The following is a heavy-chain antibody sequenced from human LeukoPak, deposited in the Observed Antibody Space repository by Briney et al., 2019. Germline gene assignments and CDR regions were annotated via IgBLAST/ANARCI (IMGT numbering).Heavy chain of an antibody. Sequence: ASVKVSCKASGYTFTSYAMNWVRQAPGQGLEWMGGIIPIFGTANYAQKFQGRVTITPDKSTSTAYMELSSLRSEDTAVYYCATTPPAYCGGDCVSFDYWGQGTLVTVSS. V-gene: IGHV1-69*06. D-gene: IGHD2-21*02. CDR2: IIPIFGTA. CDR1: GYTFTSYA. CDR3: ATTPPAYCGGDCVSFDY. J-gene: IGHJ4*02.